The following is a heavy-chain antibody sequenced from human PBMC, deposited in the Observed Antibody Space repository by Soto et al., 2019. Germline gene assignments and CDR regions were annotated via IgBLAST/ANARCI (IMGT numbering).Heavy chain of an antibody. Sequence: QVQLVQSGAEVKKPGASVKVSCKASGYSFTSYAINWVRQATGQGLEWMGWMNPNSGNTGYAQKFQGRVTMTRNTSISTAYMELSSLRSEDTAVYYCARLTYYYDSSGYYLDAFDIWGQGTMVTVSS. CDR3: ARLTYYYDSSGYYLDAFDI. J-gene: IGHJ3*02. V-gene: IGHV1-8*01. CDR2: MNPNSGNT. CDR1: GYSFTSYA. D-gene: IGHD3-22*01.